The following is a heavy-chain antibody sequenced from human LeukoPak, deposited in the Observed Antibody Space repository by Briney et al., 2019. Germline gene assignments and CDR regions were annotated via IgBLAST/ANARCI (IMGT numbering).Heavy chain of an antibody. CDR3: AREYSSSWYHY. V-gene: IGHV4-59*12. CDR2: IYYSGST. CDR1: GVSLSSYY. D-gene: IGHD6-13*01. Sequence: SETLSLTCTVSGVSLSSYYWSWIRQPPGKGLEWIGHIYYSGSTNYNPSLNSRVTISLDTSKNQFSLKLSSVTAADTAVYYCAREYSSSWYHYWGQGTLVTVSS. J-gene: IGHJ4*02.